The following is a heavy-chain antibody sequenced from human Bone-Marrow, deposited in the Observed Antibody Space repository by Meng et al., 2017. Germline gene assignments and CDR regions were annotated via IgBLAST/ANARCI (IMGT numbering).Heavy chain of an antibody. Sequence: QVQLQQWGAGLLKPSETLSLTCAVYGGSFSGYYWSWIRKPPGKGLEWIGEINHSGRTNYNPSLKSRVTISVDTSKTQFSLKLSSVTAADTDVYYCARVGVVVITPNWLDPWGQGTLVTVSS. CDR3: ARVGVVVITPNWLDP. J-gene: IGHJ5*02. V-gene: IGHV4-34*01. CDR2: INHSGRT. D-gene: IGHD3-22*01. CDR1: GGSFSGYY.